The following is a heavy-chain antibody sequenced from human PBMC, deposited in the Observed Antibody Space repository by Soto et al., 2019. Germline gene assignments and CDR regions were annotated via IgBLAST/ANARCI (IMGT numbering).Heavy chain of an antibody. J-gene: IGHJ5*02. CDR3: ASVACSSTSCYENWFDP. V-gene: IGHV4-59*01. Sequence: TETLSLTCTVSGGSISSYYWSWIRQPPGKGLEWIGYIYYSGSTNYNPSLKSRVTISVDTSKNQFSLKLSSVTAADTAVYYCASVACSSTSCYENWFDPWGQGTLVTVSS. CDR1: GGSISSYY. D-gene: IGHD2-2*01. CDR2: IYYSGST.